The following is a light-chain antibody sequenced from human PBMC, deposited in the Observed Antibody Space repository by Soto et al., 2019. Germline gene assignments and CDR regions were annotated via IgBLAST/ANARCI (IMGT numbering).Light chain of an antibody. J-gene: IGLJ1*01. V-gene: IGLV1-40*01. CDR2: GNS. CDR3: QSYDSSLGTYFV. Sequence: QSVLTQPPSVSGAPGQRVTISCTGSNSNIGAGYDVHWYQQLPATAPKLLIYGNSNRPSGVPDRFSGSKSGTSASQAITGLQAEDEADYYCQSYDSSLGTYFVFGTGTKLTVL. CDR1: NSNIGAGYD.